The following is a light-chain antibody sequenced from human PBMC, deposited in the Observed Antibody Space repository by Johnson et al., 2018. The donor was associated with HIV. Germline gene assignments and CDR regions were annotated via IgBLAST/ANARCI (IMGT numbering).Light chain of an antibody. CDR3: GTWDSSLNALYV. CDR1: SSNIGNNY. Sequence: QSVLTQPPSVSAAPGQKVTISCSGSSSNIGNNYVSWYQQHPGTAPKLLIYENNKRPSGSPDRFSGSKSGTSATLGITGLQTGDEADYYCGTWDSSLNALYVFGTGTKVIVL. CDR2: ENN. V-gene: IGLV1-51*02. J-gene: IGLJ1*01.